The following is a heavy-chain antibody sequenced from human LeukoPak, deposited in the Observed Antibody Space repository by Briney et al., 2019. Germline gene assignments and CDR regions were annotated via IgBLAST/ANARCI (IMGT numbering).Heavy chain of an antibody. V-gene: IGHV4-59*01. CDR3: ARRPQYYYGSGSYPNAFDI. CDR2: ISYSGSS. CDR1: GGSISSYF. J-gene: IGHJ3*02. D-gene: IGHD3-10*01. Sequence: KPSETLSLTCTVSGGSISSYFWSWIRQPPGKGLEWIGYISYSGSSTYNPSLKSRVTISIDTSKNQFSLKLSSVTAADTAVYYCARRPQYYYGSGSYPNAFDIWGQGTMVTVSS.